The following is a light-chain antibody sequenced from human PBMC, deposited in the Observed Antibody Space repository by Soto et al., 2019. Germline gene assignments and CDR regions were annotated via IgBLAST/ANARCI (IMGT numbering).Light chain of an antibody. CDR3: QQYSGSPST. V-gene: IGKV3-20*01. Sequence: EIVLTQSPGTLSLSPGERATLSCRASQSVSSNYLVWYQQKPGQPRRLLIYGASSRATGIPDRFSGSGSGTDFALTISRLEPEDFAVYYCQQYSGSPSTFGQGTKLEIK. CDR1: QSVSSNY. J-gene: IGKJ2*01. CDR2: GAS.